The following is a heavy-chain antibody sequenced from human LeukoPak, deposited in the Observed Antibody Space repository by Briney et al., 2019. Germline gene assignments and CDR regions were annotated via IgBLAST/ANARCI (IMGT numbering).Heavy chain of an antibody. D-gene: IGHD5-12*01. CDR3: AKVPYSGYDYPRPVYYYYYYYYMDV. Sequence: QAGGSLRLSCAASGFTFSSYAMSWVRQAPGKGLEWVSAISGDGANTFYADSVKGRFTISRDLSKSTLYLQMNSLRDEDTAVYYCAKVPYSGYDYPRPVYYYYYYYYMDVWGKGTTVTVSS. CDR1: GFTFSSYA. CDR2: ISGDGANT. J-gene: IGHJ6*03. V-gene: IGHV3-23*01.